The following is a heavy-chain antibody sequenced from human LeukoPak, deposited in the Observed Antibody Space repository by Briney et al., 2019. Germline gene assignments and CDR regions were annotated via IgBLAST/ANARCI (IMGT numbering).Heavy chain of an antibody. CDR1: GGSISSYY. CDR3: ARSHYYGSGSWWFDP. V-gene: IGHV4-59*01. D-gene: IGHD3-10*01. Sequence: KPSETLSLTCTVSGGSISSYYWSWIRQPPGKGLEWIGYIYYSGSTNYNPSLKSRVTISVDTSKNQFSLKLSSVTAADTAVYYCARSHYYGSGSWWFDPWGQGTLVTVSS. J-gene: IGHJ5*02. CDR2: IYYSGST.